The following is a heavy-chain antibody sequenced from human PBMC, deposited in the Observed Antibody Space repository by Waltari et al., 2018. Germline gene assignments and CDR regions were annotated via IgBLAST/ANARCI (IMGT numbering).Heavy chain of an antibody. Sequence: QVQLQESGPGLVKPSQTLSLTCTVSGGSISSGGYYWSWIRPHPGKGLEWIGYIYYSGSTYYNPSLKSRVTISVDTSKNQFSLKLSSVTAADTAVYYCARVLLWFGELLSIDYWGQGTLVTVSS. CDR2: IYYSGST. D-gene: IGHD3-10*01. J-gene: IGHJ4*02. CDR3: ARVLLWFGELLSIDY. CDR1: GGSISSGGYY. V-gene: IGHV4-31*03.